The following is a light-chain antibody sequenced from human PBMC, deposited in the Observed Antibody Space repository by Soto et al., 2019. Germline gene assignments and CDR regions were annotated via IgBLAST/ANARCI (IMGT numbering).Light chain of an antibody. CDR1: SSDVGAYNY. J-gene: IGLJ1*01. Sequence: QSALTQPRSVSGSPGHSVTICCTGTSSDVGAYNYVSWYQQHPGNAPKLMIYDVTKRPSGVPDRFSGSKSANPASLTISGLQAEDEGDYFCCSYAGPSSYVFGTGPKVTVL. V-gene: IGLV2-11*01. CDR3: CSYAGPSSYV. CDR2: DVT.